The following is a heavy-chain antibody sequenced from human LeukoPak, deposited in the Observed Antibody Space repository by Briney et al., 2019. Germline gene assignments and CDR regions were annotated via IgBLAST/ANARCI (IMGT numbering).Heavy chain of an antibody. V-gene: IGHV3-21*01. J-gene: IGHJ4*02. CDR3: ARVLHKRNYDSSTYYGY. CDR2: ISSSSSYI. D-gene: IGHD3-22*01. CDR1: GFTFSSYS. Sequence: GGSLRLSCAASGFTFSSYSMNWVRQAPGKGLEWVSSISSSSSYIYYADPVKGRFTISRDNAKNSLYLQMNSLRAEDTAVYYCARVLHKRNYDSSTYYGYWGQGTLVTVSS.